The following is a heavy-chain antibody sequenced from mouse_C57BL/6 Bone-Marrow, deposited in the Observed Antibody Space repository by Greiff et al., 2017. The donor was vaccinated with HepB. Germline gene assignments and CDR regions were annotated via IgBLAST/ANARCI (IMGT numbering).Heavy chain of an antibody. D-gene: IGHD1-1*01. Sequence: VQLQQSGAELVRPGTSVKVSCKASGYAFTNYLIEWVKQRPGQGLEWIGVINPGSGGTNYNEKFKGKATLTADKSSSTAYMQLSSLTSEDSAVYFCARSTGHGSLDYWGQGTTLTVSS. CDR2: INPGSGGT. J-gene: IGHJ2*01. CDR1: GYAFTNYL. V-gene: IGHV1-54*01. CDR3: ARSTGHGSLDY.